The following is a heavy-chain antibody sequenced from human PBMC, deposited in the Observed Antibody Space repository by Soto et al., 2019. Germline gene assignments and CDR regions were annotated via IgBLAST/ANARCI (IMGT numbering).Heavy chain of an antibody. CDR3: ARTSMTRIDY. CDR2: TIPELGTS. D-gene: IGHD4-17*01. CDR1: GGFNNYA. Sequence: RASVKVSCKASGGFNNYAVSWVRQAPGQGLEWMGVTIPELGTSNYAQRLQGRVTITVDKATNTAYLNLTTLTSEDTAIYYCARTSMTRIDYWGQGTLVTVSS. J-gene: IGHJ4*02. V-gene: IGHV1-69*10.